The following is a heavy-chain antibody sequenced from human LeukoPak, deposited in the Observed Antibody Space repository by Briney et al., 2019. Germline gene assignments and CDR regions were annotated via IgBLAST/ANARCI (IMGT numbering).Heavy chain of an antibody. V-gene: IGHV3-23*01. D-gene: IGHD6-19*01. CDR2: ISGSGGST. CDR3: AKGGDSSGWNWYFGL. CDR1: GFTFSSYG. J-gene: IGHJ2*01. Sequence: GGTLRLSCAASGFTFSSYGMSWVRQAPGKGLEWVSAISGSGGSTYYADSVKGRFTISRDNSKNSLYLQMNSLRTEDTALYYCAKGGDSSGWNWYFGLWGRGTLVTVSS.